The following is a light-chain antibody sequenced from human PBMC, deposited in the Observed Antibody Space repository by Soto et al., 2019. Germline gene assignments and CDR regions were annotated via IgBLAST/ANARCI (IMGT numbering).Light chain of an antibody. CDR2: WAS. Sequence: DIVLTQSPDSLAVSLGERATINCKSSQSVLHSSNDKNFLTWYQQKPGQPPKLLIYWASTWESGVPDRFSGSGSGTDFTLTISGLQAEDVAVYYCHQYYSSPWTFGQGTKVEIK. CDR1: QSVLHSSNDKNF. V-gene: IGKV4-1*01. J-gene: IGKJ1*01. CDR3: HQYYSSPWT.